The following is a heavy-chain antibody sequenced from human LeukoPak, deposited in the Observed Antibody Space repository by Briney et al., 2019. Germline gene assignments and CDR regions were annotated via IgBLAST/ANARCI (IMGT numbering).Heavy chain of an antibody. CDR1: GFTFSSYS. J-gene: IGHJ4*02. CDR3: ARGLRGYSYGPRGY. CDR2: ISSSSSYI. D-gene: IGHD5-18*01. V-gene: IGHV3-21*01. Sequence: PGGSLRLSCAASGFTFSSYSMNWVRQAPGKGLEWVSSISSSSSYIYYADSVKGRFTISRDNAKNSLYLQMNSLRAEDTAVYYCARGLRGYSYGPRGYWGQGTLVTVSP.